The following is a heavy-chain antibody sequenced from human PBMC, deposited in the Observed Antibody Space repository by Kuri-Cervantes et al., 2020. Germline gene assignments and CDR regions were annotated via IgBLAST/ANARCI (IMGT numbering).Heavy chain of an antibody. J-gene: IGHJ4*02. CDR2: VNVKSGDT. D-gene: IGHD2-2*01. V-gene: IGHV1-2*02. CDR3: ARDPATRTPLDY. CDR1: GYTFSDFY. Sequence: ASVTVSCKTSGYTFSDFYIHWVRQAPGQGLEWMGWVNVKSGDTTFAQRFQGRVTMTRDTSLSTAYMELTSLRPDATAVYFCARDPATRTPLDYWGQGTPVTVSS.